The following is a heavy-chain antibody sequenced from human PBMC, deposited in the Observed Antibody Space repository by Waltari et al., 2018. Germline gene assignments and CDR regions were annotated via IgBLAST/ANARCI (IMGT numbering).Heavy chain of an antibody. J-gene: IGHJ5*02. V-gene: IGHV3-7*01. CDR2: IKKDGVEI. Sequence: DVQLVESGGGLVQPGGSLRLSCVVSGFDFSNFWMIWARQAPGKELEWVANIKKDGVEIHYVDSVKGRFTISRDNAKKSVYLQMNSLRVEDTAVYFCVRVGEENSNSQYRWFDAWGQGSLVTVSS. CDR3: VRVGEENSNSQYRWFDA. CDR1: GFDFSNFW. D-gene: IGHD3-16*02.